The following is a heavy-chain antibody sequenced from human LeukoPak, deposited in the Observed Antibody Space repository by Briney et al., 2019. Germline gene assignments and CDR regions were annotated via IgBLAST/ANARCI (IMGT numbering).Heavy chain of an antibody. J-gene: IGHJ3*02. CDR3: ARGPRAVAGIRFSGAFDI. CDR1: GFTFSSYW. Sequence: GRSLRLSCAASGFTFSSYWMHWVRQVPGKGLVWVSHINSDGSSTSYADSVKGRFTISRDYAKNTLYLQMNSLRAEDTAVYYCARGPRAVAGIRFSGAFDIWGQGTMVTVSS. CDR2: INSDGSST. V-gene: IGHV3-74*01. D-gene: IGHD6-19*01.